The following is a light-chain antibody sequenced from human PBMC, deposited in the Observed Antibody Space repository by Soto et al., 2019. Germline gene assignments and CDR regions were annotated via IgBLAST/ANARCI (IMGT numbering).Light chain of an antibody. J-gene: IGKJ3*01. CDR2: GAS. CDR1: QSVSSSS. Sequence: EIVLTQSPGTLSLSPGERATLSCRATQSVSSSSLAWYQQKPGQAPRLLIYGASSRATGFPDRFSGSGSGTDFTLTISRLEPEDFAVYYCQQYGSSPFTFGPGTTVDIK. V-gene: IGKV3-20*01. CDR3: QQYGSSPFT.